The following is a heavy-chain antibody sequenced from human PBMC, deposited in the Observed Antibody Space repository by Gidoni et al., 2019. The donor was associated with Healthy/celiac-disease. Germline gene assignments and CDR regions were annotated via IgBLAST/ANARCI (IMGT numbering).Heavy chain of an antibody. J-gene: IGHJ4*02. D-gene: IGHD1-26*01. CDR2: ISSSSSYI. CDR3: ARDHQELLLDY. Sequence: GSRGLSCAASGFTFSSYSMNWVRQAPGKGLEWVSSISSSSSYIYYADSVKGRFTISRDNAKNSLYLQMNSLRAEDTAVYYCARDHQELLLDYWGQGTLVTVSS. V-gene: IGHV3-21*01. CDR1: GFTFSSYS.